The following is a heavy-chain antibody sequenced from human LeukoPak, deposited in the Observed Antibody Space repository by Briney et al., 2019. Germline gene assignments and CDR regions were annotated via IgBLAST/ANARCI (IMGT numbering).Heavy chain of an antibody. CDR2: IYYSGST. J-gene: IGHJ4*02. CDR3: ASVPPHDSSGFSSWYFDY. Sequence: SETLSLTCTVSGGSISSYYWSWIRQPLGKGLEWIGYIYYSGSTNYNPSLKSRVTISVDTSKNQFSLKLSSVTAADTAVYYCASVPPHDSSGFSSWYFDYWGQGTLVTVSS. CDR1: GGSISSYY. V-gene: IGHV4-59*01. D-gene: IGHD3-22*01.